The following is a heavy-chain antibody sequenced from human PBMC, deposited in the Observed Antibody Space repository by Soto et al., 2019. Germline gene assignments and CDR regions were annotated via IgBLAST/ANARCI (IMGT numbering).Heavy chain of an antibody. D-gene: IGHD5-18*01. CDR3: ARVYGYGYGHFDF. CDR2: ISAHNGIT. Sequence: QVPLVQAGAELKEPGASVKVSCKASGYIFTKHGISWVRQAPGHGLEWMGWISAHNGITNYAQNLQDRITVTTDTSTSTAYMELRSLRPEDTAIYYCARVYGYGYGHFDFWGQGSLVTVSS. J-gene: IGHJ4*02. V-gene: IGHV1-18*01. CDR1: GYIFTKHG.